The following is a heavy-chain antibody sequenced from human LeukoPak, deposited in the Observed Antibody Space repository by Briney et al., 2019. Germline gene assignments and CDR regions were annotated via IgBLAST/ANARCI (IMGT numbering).Heavy chain of an antibody. CDR3: ARQFRDSSGYYSYYFDY. V-gene: IGHV5-51*01. CDR1: GYSFTTYW. Sequence: PGESLKISCKGSGYSFTTYWIGWVRQMPGGGLELMGSIYPGDSDTRYSPSFQGQVTISADKSISTAYLQWSSLKASDTAMYYCARQFRDSSGYYSYYFDYWGQGTLVTVSS. CDR2: IYPGDSDT. D-gene: IGHD3-22*01. J-gene: IGHJ4*02.